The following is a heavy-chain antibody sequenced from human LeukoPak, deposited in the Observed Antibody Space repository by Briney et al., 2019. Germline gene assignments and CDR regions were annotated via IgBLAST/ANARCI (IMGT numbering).Heavy chain of an antibody. CDR1: GFTFSDYY. CDR3: AREQPDSSGYYSIDY. V-gene: IGHV3-11*04. Sequence: SGGSLRLSCAASGFTFSDYYMSWIRQAPGKGLEWVSYIRSSVSAMYYADSVKGRFTISRDNAKNSLYLQMNSLRAEDTAVYYCAREQPDSSGYYSIDYWGQGTLVTVSS. D-gene: IGHD3-22*01. J-gene: IGHJ4*02. CDR2: IRSSVSAM.